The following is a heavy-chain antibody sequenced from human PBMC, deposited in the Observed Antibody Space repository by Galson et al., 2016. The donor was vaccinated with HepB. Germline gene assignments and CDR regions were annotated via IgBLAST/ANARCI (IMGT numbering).Heavy chain of an antibody. J-gene: IGHJ4*02. D-gene: IGHD4-23*01. V-gene: IGHV3-23*01. CDR3: AKQLPYGGNSRSPDY. CDR1: GFTFSSYA. CDR2: ISGRDGTT. Sequence: SLRLSCAASGFTFSSYAMSWFRQAPGKGLEWVSAISGRDGTTQYADSVKGRFIISRDNSKNTLYLQMNSLRAEDTAVYYCAKQLPYGGNSRSPDYWGQGTLVTVSS.